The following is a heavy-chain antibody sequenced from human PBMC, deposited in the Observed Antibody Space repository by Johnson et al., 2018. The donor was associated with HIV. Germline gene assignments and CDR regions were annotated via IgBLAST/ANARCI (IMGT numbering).Heavy chain of an antibody. CDR1: GFTFSSYA. V-gene: IGHV3-30*04. Sequence: QVQLVESGGGVVRPGGSLRLSCAASGFTFSSYAMHWVRQAPGKGLEWVAVISDDGRNTYYADSVTGRFTISRDNANNSCYLQMNSVRAEEKAVYYCAGGDLLRAFDFLGQGTMVTVSS. J-gene: IGHJ3*01. D-gene: IGHD3-16*01. CDR2: ISDDGRNT. CDR3: AGGDLLRAFDF.